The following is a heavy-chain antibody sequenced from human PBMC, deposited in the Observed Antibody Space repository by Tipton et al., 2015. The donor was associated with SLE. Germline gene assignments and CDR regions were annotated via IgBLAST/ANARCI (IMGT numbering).Heavy chain of an antibody. Sequence: QLVQSGAEVKKPGSSVKVSCKASGGTFSSYAISWVRQAPGQGLEWMGGIIPLFGTANYAQNFQGRVTITADESTSTAYMELRSLRSDDTAVYYCARDRGYYYDSSGLDAFDIWGQGTMVTVSS. D-gene: IGHD3-22*01. CDR1: GGTFSSYA. CDR2: IIPLFGTA. J-gene: IGHJ3*02. V-gene: IGHV1-69*01. CDR3: ARDRGYYYDSSGLDAFDI.